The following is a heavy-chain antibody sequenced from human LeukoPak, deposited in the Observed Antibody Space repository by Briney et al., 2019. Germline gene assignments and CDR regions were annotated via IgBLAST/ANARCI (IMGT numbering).Heavy chain of an antibody. CDR2: MYHSGIT. D-gene: IGHD3-10*01. J-gene: IGHJ5*02. CDR3: ARLTPGKNWFDP. V-gene: IGHV4-38-2*02. Sequence: SETLSLTCTVSGYSINSAYYWGWIRPPPGKGLEWIGTMYHSGITYYNLSLKSRATISVDTSKNLFSLKLNSVTAADTAVYYCARLTPGKNWFDPWGHGTLVTVSS. CDR1: GYSINSAYY.